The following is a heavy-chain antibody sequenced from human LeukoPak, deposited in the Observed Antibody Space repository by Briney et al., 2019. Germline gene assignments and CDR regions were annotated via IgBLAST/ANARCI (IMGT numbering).Heavy chain of an antibody. V-gene: IGHV3-74*01. D-gene: IGHD5-18*01. CDR3: VRDRDTAMVPSDH. CDR2: INTDGVST. J-gene: IGHJ4*02. Sequence: PGGSLRLSCAASGFTFNSYWMHWVRQAPGKGLVWVSRINTDGVSTTYADSVKGRFTISRDNAKNTLYLQMNSLRAEDTAVYYCVRDRDTAMVPSDHWGQGTLVTVSS. CDR1: GFTFNSYW.